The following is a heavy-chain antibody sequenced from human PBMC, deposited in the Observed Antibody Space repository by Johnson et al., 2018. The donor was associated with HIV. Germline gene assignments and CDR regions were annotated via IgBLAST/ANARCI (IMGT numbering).Heavy chain of an antibody. J-gene: IGHJ1*01. CDR1: GFTFSTNW. CDR2: INSDGSST. D-gene: IGHD3-10*01. V-gene: IGHV3-74*01. CDR3: ARVQLLADDVRKLLSLRWAM. Sequence: VQLVESGGDLVQPGGSLRLSCVGSGFTFSTNWMHWVRQAPGKGLVWVSRINSDGSSTSYADSVKGRFIISRDNAKNTLYLQMDSLGAEDTAVYYCARVQLLADDVRKLLSLRWAMWG.